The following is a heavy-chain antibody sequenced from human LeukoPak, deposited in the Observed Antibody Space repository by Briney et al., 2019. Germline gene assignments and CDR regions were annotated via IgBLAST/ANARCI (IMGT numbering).Heavy chain of an antibody. CDR3: ATHYYDSSGYYSNY. CDR2: FDPEDGET. D-gene: IGHD3-22*01. Sequence: GASVKVPCKVSGYTLTELSMHWVRQAPGKGLEWMGGFDPEDGETIYAQKFQGRVTMTEDTSTDTAYMELSSLRSEDTAVYYCATHYYDSSGYYSNYWGQGTLVTVSS. V-gene: IGHV1-24*01. J-gene: IGHJ4*02. CDR1: GYTLTELS.